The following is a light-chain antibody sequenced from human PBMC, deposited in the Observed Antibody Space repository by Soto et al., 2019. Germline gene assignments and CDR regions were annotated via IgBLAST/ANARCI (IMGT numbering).Light chain of an antibody. Sequence: QSVLTQPPSLSAAPGQKVTISCSGSSSSVADTYVSWYQQVPGTAPQLLIYDDSKRPSGIPDRFSGSKSGTSATLYITGLQTGDEANYFCGSWDTSLGAMVFGGGTKLTVL. CDR2: DDS. V-gene: IGLV1-51*01. CDR3: GSWDTSLGAMV. J-gene: IGLJ2*01. CDR1: SSSVADTY.